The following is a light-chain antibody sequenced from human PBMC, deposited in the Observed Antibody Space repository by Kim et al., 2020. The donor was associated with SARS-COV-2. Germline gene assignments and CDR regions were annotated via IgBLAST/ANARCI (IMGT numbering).Light chain of an antibody. V-gene: IGLV3-19*01. J-gene: IGLJ1*01. Sequence: ALGQTVRITCQGDSLRSYYASWFQQKQGQAPVLVIYGKNNRPSGIPDRFSGSSSGNTASLTITGAQAEDEADYYCSSRDSSDNHQVFGAGTKVTVL. CDR2: GKN. CDR1: SLRSYY. CDR3: SSRDSSDNHQV.